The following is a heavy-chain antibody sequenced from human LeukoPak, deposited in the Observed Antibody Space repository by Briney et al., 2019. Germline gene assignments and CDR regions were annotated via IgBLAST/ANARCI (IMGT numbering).Heavy chain of an antibody. CDR2: IYYTGST. V-gene: IGHV4-59*01. J-gene: IGHJ6*02. CDR3: ARARSDIAPAGNYFYYGMDV. CDR1: GGSISSYY. Sequence: SETLSLTCTVSGGSISSYYWSWIRQPPGKGLEWIGYIYYTGSTNYNPSLKSRVTISVDTSKNQFSLKLSSVTAADTAVYYCARARSDIAPAGNYFYYGMDVWGQGTTVTVSS. D-gene: IGHD6-13*01.